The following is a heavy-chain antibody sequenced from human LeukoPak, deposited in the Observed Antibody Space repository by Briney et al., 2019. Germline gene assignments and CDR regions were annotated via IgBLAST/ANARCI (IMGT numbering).Heavy chain of an antibody. CDR3: ATGEFCNNSTCYPAFGF. CDR2: FHPENGET. D-gene: IGHD2/OR15-2a*01. J-gene: IGHJ4*02. Sequence: ASVKVSCKVSGYTLTELSMDWVRQAPGKGLEWMGGFHPENGETIYAQKFKGRAVMTEDTSTDTAYMELSSLRSEDTAVYYCATGEFCNNSTCYPAFGFWGQGSLVIVSS. V-gene: IGHV1-24*01. CDR1: GYTLTELS.